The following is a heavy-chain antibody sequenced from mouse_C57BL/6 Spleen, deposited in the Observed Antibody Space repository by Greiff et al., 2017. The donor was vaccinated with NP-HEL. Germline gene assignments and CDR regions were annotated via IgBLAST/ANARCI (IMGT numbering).Heavy chain of an antibody. CDR3: ASLEAWFAY. V-gene: IGHV1-18*01. J-gene: IGHJ3*01. CDR1: GYTFTDYN. CDR2: INPNNGGT. Sequence: VQLQQSGPELVKPGASVKIPCKASGYTFTDYNMDWVKQSHGKSLEWIGDINPNNGGTIYNQKFKGKATLTVDKSSSTAYMELRSLTSEDTAVYYCASLEAWFAYWGQGTLVTVSA.